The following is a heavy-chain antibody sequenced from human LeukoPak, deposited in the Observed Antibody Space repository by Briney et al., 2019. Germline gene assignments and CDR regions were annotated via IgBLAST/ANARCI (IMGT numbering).Heavy chain of an antibody. D-gene: IGHD6-25*01. V-gene: IGHV1-69*06. J-gene: IGHJ3*02. CDR1: GGTFSSYA. Sequence: SVKVSCKASGGTFSSYAISWVRQAPGQGLEWMGGIIPIFGTANYAQKFQGRVTITADKSTSTAYMELSSLRSEDTAVYYCAKDRSIAAGDDAFDIWGQGTMVTVSS. CDR2: IIPIFGTA. CDR3: AKDRSIAAGDDAFDI.